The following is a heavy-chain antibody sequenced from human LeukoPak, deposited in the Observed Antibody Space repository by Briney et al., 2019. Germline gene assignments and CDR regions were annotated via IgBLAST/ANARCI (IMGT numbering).Heavy chain of an antibody. CDR3: ARGGDDSSGYYYYGMDV. V-gene: IGHV3-66*01. Sequence: GGSLRLSCAASGFTVSSNYMSWVRQAPGKGLEWVSVIYSGGSTYYADSVKGRFTISRDNSKNTLYLQMNSLRAEDTAVYYCARGGDDSSGYYYYGMDVWGQGTTVTVSS. CDR2: IYSGGST. D-gene: IGHD3-22*01. J-gene: IGHJ6*02. CDR1: GFTVSSNY.